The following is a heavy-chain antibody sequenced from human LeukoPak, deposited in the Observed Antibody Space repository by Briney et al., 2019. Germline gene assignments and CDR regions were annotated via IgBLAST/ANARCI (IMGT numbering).Heavy chain of an antibody. V-gene: IGHV3-23*01. CDR2: ISGSGGST. CDR3: AKDGGSYLSYYYYMDV. D-gene: IGHD1-26*01. J-gene: IGHJ6*03. CDR1: GFTFSSYA. Sequence: GGSLRLSCAASGFTFSSYAMSWVRQAPGKGLEWVSAISGSGGSTYYADSVKGRFTISRDNSKNTLYLQMNSLRAEDTAVYYCAKDGGSYLSYYYYMDVWGKGTTVTVSS.